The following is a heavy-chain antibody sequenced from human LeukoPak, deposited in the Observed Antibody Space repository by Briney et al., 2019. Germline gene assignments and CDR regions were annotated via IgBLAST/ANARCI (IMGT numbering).Heavy chain of an antibody. V-gene: IGHV4-34*01. J-gene: IGHJ4*02. CDR2: INHSGST. CDR3: ARDSRRDGYNLDY. D-gene: IGHD5-24*01. Sequence: PGGSLRLSCAASGFTFSSYSMNWVRQPPGKGLEWIGEINHSGSTNYNPSLKSRVTISVDTSKNQFSLKLSSVTGADTAVYYCARDSRRDGYNLDYWGRGTLVTVSS. CDR1: GFTFSSYS.